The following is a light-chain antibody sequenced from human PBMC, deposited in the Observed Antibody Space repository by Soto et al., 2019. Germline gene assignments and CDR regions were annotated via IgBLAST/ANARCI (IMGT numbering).Light chain of an antibody. J-gene: IGKJ1*01. CDR2: KAY. CDR3: QQYNSYSWT. Sequence: DIQMTQSPSSLSASVGDRVTITCRASQSLNNWLAWYQQKPGKAPKLLIYKAYSLESGVPSRFSGSGSGTEFTLTISSLQPDDFATYYCQQYNSYSWTFGQGTKVDIK. V-gene: IGKV1-5*03. CDR1: QSLNNW.